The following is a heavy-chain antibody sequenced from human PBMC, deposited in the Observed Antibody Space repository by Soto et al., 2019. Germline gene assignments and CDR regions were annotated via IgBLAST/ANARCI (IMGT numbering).Heavy chain of an antibody. CDR1: GGTFSSYA. V-gene: IGHV1-2*04. J-gene: IGHJ6*02. CDR2: INPNSGST. Sequence: ASVKVSCKASGGTFSSYAFSWVRQAPGQGLEWMGGINPNSGSTNYAQKFQGWVTMTRDTSISTAYMELSRLRSDDTAVYYCARGTFATYYYGSGSYYNPADYGMDVWGQGTTVTVSS. CDR3: ARGTFATYYYGSGSYYNPADYGMDV. D-gene: IGHD3-10*01.